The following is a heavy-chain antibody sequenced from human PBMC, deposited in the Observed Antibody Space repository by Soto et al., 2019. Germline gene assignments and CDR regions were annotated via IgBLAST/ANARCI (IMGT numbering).Heavy chain of an antibody. V-gene: IGHV4-59*01. CDR2: IYYSGST. CDR1: GGSISIYY. Sequence: SETLSLTCTVSGGSISIYYWSWIRQPPGKGLEWIGYIYYSGSTNYNPSLKSRVTVSVDTSKNQFSLKLSSVTAADTAVYYCARIDLDYGDYDYWGQGTLVTVSS. D-gene: IGHD4-17*01. CDR3: ARIDLDYGDYDY. J-gene: IGHJ4*02.